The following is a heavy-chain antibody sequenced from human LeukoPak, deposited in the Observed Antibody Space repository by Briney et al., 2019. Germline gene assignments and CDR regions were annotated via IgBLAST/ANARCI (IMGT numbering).Heavy chain of an antibody. Sequence: SVKVSCKASGGTFSSYAISWVRQAPGQGLEWMGGIIPIFGTANYAQKFQGRVTITADESTSTAYMELSSLRSEDTAVYYCAREGGYSYGYVTGDYYYGMDVWGQGTTVTVSS. CDR3: AREGGYSYGYVTGDYYYGMDV. D-gene: IGHD5-18*01. CDR2: IIPIFGTA. CDR1: GGTFSSYA. V-gene: IGHV1-69*13. J-gene: IGHJ6*02.